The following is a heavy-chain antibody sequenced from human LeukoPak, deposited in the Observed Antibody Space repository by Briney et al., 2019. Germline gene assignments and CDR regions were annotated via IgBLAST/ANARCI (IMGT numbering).Heavy chain of an antibody. CDR2: IYTSGST. CDR1: GGSISSYY. CDR3: ARVSSSSSRAYYYFDY. V-gene: IGHV4-4*09. Sequence: SETLSLTCTVSGGSISSYYWSWIRQPPGKGLEWIGYIYTSGSTNYNPSLKSRVTISVDTSKNQFSLKLSSVTAADTAVYYCARVSSSSSRAYYYFDYWGQGTLVTVSS. D-gene: IGHD6-13*01. J-gene: IGHJ4*02.